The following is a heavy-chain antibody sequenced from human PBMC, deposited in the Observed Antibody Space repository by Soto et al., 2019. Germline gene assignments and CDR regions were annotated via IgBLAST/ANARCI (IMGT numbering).Heavy chain of an antibody. J-gene: IGHJ4*02. Sequence: GGSWGLSWAASGLTFRSTYMSWVRQAPGKGLEWVSIIYIGGNIYYADSVKGRFTISRDNSKNTLYLQMNSLRVEDTAVYYCATEWTTHPSKFDYSAQGTLVTV. CDR3: ATEWTTHPSKFDY. CDR1: GLTFRSTY. V-gene: IGHV3-66*01. CDR2: IYIGGNI.